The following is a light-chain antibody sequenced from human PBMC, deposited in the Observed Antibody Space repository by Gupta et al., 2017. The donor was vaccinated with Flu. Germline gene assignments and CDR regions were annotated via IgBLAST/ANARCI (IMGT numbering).Light chain of an antibody. Sequence: DIQMTQSPSTLSASVGDRVTITCRASQSISSWLAWYQQKPGKAPKLLIYKASSLESGVPSRFSGSGSGTEFTLTISSRQPDDFATYYCQQENSYPYIFGQGTKLEIK. CDR1: QSISSW. J-gene: IGKJ2*01. CDR2: KAS. CDR3: QQENSYPYI. V-gene: IGKV1-5*03.